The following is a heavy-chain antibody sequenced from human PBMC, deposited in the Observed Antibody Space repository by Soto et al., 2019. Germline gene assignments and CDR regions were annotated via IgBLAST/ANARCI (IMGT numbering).Heavy chain of an antibody. J-gene: IGHJ4*02. CDR1: GFTFSNYV. D-gene: IGHD3-22*01. Sequence: VQLLESGGGLVQPGGSLRLSCAVSGFTFSNYVMNWVRQAPGKGLEWVSGISGSGGDTYYADSVKGRFTISRDNSKNMLSLQMNSLRAEDTAVYYCAKGYYDSPGYLTHLMGDHWGQGTLVTVSS. CDR2: ISGSGGDT. V-gene: IGHV3-23*01. CDR3: AKGYYDSPGYLTHLMGDH.